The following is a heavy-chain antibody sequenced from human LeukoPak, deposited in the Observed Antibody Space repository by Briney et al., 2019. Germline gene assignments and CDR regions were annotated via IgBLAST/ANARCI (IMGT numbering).Heavy chain of an antibody. CDR3: TRDPTIVVVPAAMNLFDY. D-gene: IGHD2-2*01. CDR1: GGSFSSYV. V-gene: IGHV1-69*04. J-gene: IGHJ4*02. CDR2: IIPILGVS. Sequence: ASVKVSCKASGGSFSSYVITWVRQAPGQGLEWMGRIIPILGVSNFAQKFQGRVTITAEKSTNTAHMELSRLESGDTAVYYCTRDPTIVVVPAAMNLFDYWGQGTLVTVSS.